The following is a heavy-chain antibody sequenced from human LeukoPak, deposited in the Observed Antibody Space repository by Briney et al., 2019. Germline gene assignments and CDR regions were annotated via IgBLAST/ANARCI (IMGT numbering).Heavy chain of an antibody. Sequence: SETLSLTCTVSGGSISSSSYYWGWIRRPPGKGLEWIGSIYYSGSTYYNPSLKSRVTISVDTSKNQFSLRLSSVTAADTALYYCARVTGYMVEDYFDYWGQGTLVTVSS. CDR3: ARVTGYMVEDYFDY. D-gene: IGHD6-13*01. CDR1: GGSISSSSYY. J-gene: IGHJ4*02. CDR2: IYYSGST. V-gene: IGHV4-39*07.